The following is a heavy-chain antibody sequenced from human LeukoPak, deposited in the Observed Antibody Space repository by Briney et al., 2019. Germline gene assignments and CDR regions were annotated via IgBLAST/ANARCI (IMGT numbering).Heavy chain of an antibody. J-gene: IGHJ4*02. V-gene: IGHV1-18*01. CDR1: GYTFTSYG. D-gene: IGHD4-17*01. CDR2: ISAYNGNT. CDR3: ARADYGDYTDYFDY. Sequence: GASVKVSYKASGYTFTSYGISWVRQAPGQGLEWMGWISAYNGNTNYAQKLQGRVTMTTDTSTSTAYMELRSLRSDDTAVYYCARADYGDYTDYFDYWGQGTLVTVSS.